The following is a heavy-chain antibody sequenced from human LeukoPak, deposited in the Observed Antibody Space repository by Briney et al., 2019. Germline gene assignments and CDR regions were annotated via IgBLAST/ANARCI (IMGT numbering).Heavy chain of an antibody. J-gene: IGHJ6*02. Sequence: ASVKVSCKASGYTFTGYYMHWVRQAPGQGLEWMGWINPNSGGTNYAQKFQGRVTMTRDTSISTAYMELSRLRSDDTAVYYCARTAWIQLYRPDYYYYYGMDVWGQGTTVTVSS. CDR1: GYTFTGYY. CDR3: ARTAWIQLYRPDYYYYYGMDV. V-gene: IGHV1-2*02. D-gene: IGHD5-18*01. CDR2: INPNSGGT.